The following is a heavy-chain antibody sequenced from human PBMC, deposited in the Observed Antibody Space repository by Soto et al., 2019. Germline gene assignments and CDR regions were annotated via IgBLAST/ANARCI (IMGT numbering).Heavy chain of an antibody. CDR2: INHSGST. CDR1: GGSVSGYY. CDR3: GRVRLYYYGSGTGWFDS. J-gene: IGHJ5*01. Sequence: QVQLQQWGAGLLKPSETLSLTCAVYGGSVSGYYCSWIRQPPGKGLEWIGEINHSGSTNYNPSLKGRVTISVDTSKNQFSLKLSSVTAADTAVYYCGRVRLYYYGSGTGWFDSWGQGTLVTVSS. D-gene: IGHD3-10*01. V-gene: IGHV4-34*01.